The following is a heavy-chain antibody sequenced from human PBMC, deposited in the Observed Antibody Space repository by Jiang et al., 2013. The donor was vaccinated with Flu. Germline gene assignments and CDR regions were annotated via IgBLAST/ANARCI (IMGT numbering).Heavy chain of an antibody. CDR2: IYWNDDM. CDR1: GFHSALVEWG. J-gene: IGHJ3*01. V-gene: IGHV2-5*01. CDR3: ARKELTIGGTFDV. D-gene: IGHD3-10*01. Sequence: KPTQTLTLDLHLVWGFHSALVEWGVGWIRQPPGEALEWLALIYWNDDMRYSPSLTSRLTITRDTSKNQVVLTMTNMDPMDTATYYCARKELTIGGTFDVWGPGTMVTVSS.